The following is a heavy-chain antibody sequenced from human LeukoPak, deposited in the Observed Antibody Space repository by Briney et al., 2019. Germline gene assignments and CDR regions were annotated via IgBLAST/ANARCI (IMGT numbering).Heavy chain of an antibody. CDR1: GFTFDDYA. V-gene: IGHV3-9*01. Sequence: GGSLRLSCAASGFTFDDYAMHWVRQAPGKGLEWVSGISWNSGRIGYADSVKGRFTISRDNAKNSLYLQMNSLRAEDTAMFYCAKDTDILTGYSDYWGQGTLVTVSS. CDR2: ISWNSGRI. J-gene: IGHJ4*02. CDR3: AKDTDILTGYSDY. D-gene: IGHD3-9*01.